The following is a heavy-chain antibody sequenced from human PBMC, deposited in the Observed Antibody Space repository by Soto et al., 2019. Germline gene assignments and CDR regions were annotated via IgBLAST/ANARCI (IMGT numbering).Heavy chain of an antibody. CDR1: GFTFSNLW. V-gene: IGHV3-74*01. D-gene: IGHD1-26*01. J-gene: IGHJ5*02. CDR2: IKSDGSYT. CDR3: VRADAGGGSYFPDP. Sequence: GGSLRLSCAASGFTFSNLWMHWVRQAPGKGLVWVSRIKSDGSYTNYADSVKGRFTISRDNAKNTLYLQMNSLRAEDTAMYYCVRADAGGGSYFPDPWGQGTLVTVSS.